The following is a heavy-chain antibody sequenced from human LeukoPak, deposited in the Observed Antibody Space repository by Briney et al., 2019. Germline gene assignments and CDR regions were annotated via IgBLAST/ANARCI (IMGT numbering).Heavy chain of an antibody. CDR3: ARGLTMVRGAFDY. CDR1: GGSFSGYY. V-gene: IGHV4-34*01. Sequence: PSETLSLTCAVYGGSFSGYYWSWIRQPPGKGLEWIGELNHSGSTNYNPSLKSRVTISVDTSKNQFSLKLSSVTAADTAVYYCARGLTMVRGAFDYWGQGTLVTVSS. D-gene: IGHD3-10*01. CDR2: LNHSGST. J-gene: IGHJ4*02.